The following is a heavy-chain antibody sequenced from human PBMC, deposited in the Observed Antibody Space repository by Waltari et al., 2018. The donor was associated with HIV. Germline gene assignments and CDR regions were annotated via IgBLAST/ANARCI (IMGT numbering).Heavy chain of an antibody. CDR1: GGSFSGYY. CDR2: INHSGST. J-gene: IGHJ4*02. D-gene: IGHD3-16*02. Sequence: QVQLQQWGAGLLKPSETLSLTCAVYGGSFSGYYWSWIRQPPGKGLEWIGEINHSGSTNYNPSLKSRVTISVDTSKNQFSLKLSSVTAADTAVYYCARAPRQKHLGELSGFPFDYWGQGTLVTVSS. CDR3: ARAPRQKHLGELSGFPFDY. V-gene: IGHV4-34*01.